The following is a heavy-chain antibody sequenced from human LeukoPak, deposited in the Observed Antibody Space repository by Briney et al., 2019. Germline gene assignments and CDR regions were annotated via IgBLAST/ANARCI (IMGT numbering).Heavy chain of an antibody. D-gene: IGHD3-22*01. Sequence: PSETLSLTCTVSGDSISNNRYYWGWVRQSPGKGLEWIGYIYHSGTTSYNPSLKSRVTISVDTSKNQFSLKLSSVTAADTAVYYCASRDYYDSSGWFDAFDIWGQGTMVTVSS. J-gene: IGHJ3*02. V-gene: IGHV4-39*01. CDR1: GDSISNNRYY. CDR3: ASRDYYDSSGWFDAFDI. CDR2: IYHSGTT.